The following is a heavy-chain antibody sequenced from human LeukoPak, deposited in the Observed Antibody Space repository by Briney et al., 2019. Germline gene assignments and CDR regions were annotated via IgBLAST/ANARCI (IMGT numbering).Heavy chain of an antibody. D-gene: IGHD4-17*01. Sequence: ASVKVSCKASGYTFTSYDINWVRQATGQGLEWMGWMNPNSGNTGYAQKFQGRVTMTRDMSTSTVYMELSSLRSEDTAVYYCARDGVGYWGQGTLVTVSS. CDR3: ARDGVGY. CDR1: GYTFTSYD. J-gene: IGHJ4*02. CDR2: MNPNSGNT. V-gene: IGHV1-8*01.